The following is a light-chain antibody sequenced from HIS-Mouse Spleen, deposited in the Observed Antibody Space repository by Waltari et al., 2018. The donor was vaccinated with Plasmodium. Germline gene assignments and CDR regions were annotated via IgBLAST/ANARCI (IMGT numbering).Light chain of an antibody. V-gene: IGLV2-23*01. CDR2: EGS. J-gene: IGLJ1*01. Sequence: QSALTHPASVSGSPGQSITLSFTGTSSDVGSYNLVSWYQQHPGKAPKLMIDEGSKRPSGVSNRFSGSKSGNTASLTISGLQAEDEADYYCCSYAGSSTYVFGTGTKVTVL. CDR3: CSYAGSSTYV. CDR1: SSDVGSYNL.